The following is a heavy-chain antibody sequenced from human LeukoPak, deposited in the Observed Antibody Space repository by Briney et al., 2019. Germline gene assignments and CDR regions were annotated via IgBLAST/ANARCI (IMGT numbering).Heavy chain of an antibody. CDR1: GGSISSTTYY. V-gene: IGHV4-39*01. J-gene: IGHJ4*02. CDR3: VRGSTLHHYKY. Sequence: SSETLSLTCTVSGGSISSTTYYWGWIRRPPGKGLEWIGSIYYSGSTYYNPSLKSRVTVSVDTSKNQFSLILSSVTAADTAVYYCVRGSTLHHYKYWGQGTLVTVSS. CDR2: IYYSGST. D-gene: IGHD1-14*01.